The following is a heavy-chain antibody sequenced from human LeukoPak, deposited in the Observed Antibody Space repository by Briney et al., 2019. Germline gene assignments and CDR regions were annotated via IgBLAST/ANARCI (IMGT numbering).Heavy chain of an antibody. CDR1: GGPISSSNW. CDR3: ARGAMVRGVKFDY. D-gene: IGHD3-10*01. J-gene: IGHJ4*02. V-gene: IGHV4-4*02. CDR2: IYHSGST. Sequence: SETLSLTCAVSGGPISSSNWWSWVRQPPGKGLEWIGEIYHSGSTNYNPSLKSRVTISVDKSKNQFSLKLSFVTAADTAVYYCARGAMVRGVKFDYWGQGTLVTVSS.